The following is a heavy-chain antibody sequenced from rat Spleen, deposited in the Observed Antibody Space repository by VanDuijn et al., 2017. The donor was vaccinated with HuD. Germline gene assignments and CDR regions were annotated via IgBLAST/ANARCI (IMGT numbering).Heavy chain of an antibody. CDR2: ISTNGGST. Sequence: EVQLVESGGGLVEPGRSLKLSCAASGFAFRNYGMAWVRQTLTKGLEWVATISTNGGSTYYRDSVKGRFTISRDTAQNTLYLQMNSLRSEDTATYYCARGGFFRHWGQGVMVTVSS. CDR3: ARGGFFRH. CDR1: GFAFRNYG. D-gene: IGHD1-6*01. V-gene: IGHV5S13*01. J-gene: IGHJ2*01.